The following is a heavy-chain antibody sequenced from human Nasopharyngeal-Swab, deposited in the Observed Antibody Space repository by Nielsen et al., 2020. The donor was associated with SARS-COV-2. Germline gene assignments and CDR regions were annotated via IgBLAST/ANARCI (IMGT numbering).Heavy chain of an antibody. J-gene: IGHJ4*02. CDR1: GLTYSTYA. Sequence: GGSLRLSCVASGLTYSTYAMNWVRHAPGKGMEWVSGISGSGGNTYYADSVKGRFTISRDNSMETLYLQMKSLRVEDTAVYYCAKGVGYGDTGCFDEWGQGTLVSASS. CDR2: ISGSGGNT. CDR3: AKGVGYGDTGCFDE. D-gene: IGHD4-17*01. V-gene: IGHV3-23*01.